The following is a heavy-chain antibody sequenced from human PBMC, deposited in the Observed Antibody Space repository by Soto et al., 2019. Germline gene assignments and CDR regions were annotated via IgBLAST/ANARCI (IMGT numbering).Heavy chain of an antibody. CDR2: INPSGGST. Sequence: QVQLVQSGAEVKKPGASVKVSCKASGYTFTSYYMHWVRQAPGQGLEWMGIINPSGGSTSYAQKFQGRVTMTRETCTSTVYMELSSMRSEVTAVYYCARVLEADIVVVPAAAGGMDVWGQGTTVTVSS. CDR3: ARVLEADIVVVPAAAGGMDV. V-gene: IGHV1-46*01. CDR1: GYTFTSYY. J-gene: IGHJ6*02. D-gene: IGHD2-2*01.